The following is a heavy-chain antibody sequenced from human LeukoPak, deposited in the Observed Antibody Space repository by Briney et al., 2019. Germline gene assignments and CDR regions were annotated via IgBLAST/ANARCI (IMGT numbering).Heavy chain of an antibody. CDR1: GFTFSSYG. J-gene: IGHJ4*02. CDR2: IWYDGSNK. D-gene: IGHD5-18*01. Sequence: PGGSLRLSCAASGFTFSSYGMHWVRQAPGKGLEWVAVIWYDGSNKYYADSVKGRFTISRDNSKNTLYLQMNSLRAEDTAVYYCARDGSGPYSYGYYNYWGQGTLVTVSS. V-gene: IGHV3-33*01. CDR3: ARDGSGPYSYGYYNY.